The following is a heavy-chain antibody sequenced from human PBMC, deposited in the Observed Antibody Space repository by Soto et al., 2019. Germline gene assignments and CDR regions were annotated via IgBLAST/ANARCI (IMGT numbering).Heavy chain of an antibody. CDR1: GFTVSSNY. D-gene: IGHD2-2*01. CDR2: IYSGGST. Sequence: GGSLRLSCAASGFTVSSNYMSWVRQAPGKGLEWVSVIYSGGSTYYADSVKGRFTISRDNSKNTLYLQMNSLRAEDTAVYYCARVGSRYCSSTSCYGPDAFDIWGQGTMVTVSS. V-gene: IGHV3-53*01. CDR3: ARVGSRYCSSTSCYGPDAFDI. J-gene: IGHJ3*02.